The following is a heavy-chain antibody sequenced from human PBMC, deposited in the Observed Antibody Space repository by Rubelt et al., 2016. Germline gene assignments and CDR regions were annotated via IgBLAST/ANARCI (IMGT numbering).Heavy chain of an antibody. CDR3: ARAAQGAAFDI. J-gene: IGHJ3*02. D-gene: IGHD3-16*01. CDR2: GST. V-gene: IGHV4-39*07. Sequence: GSTYYNPSLKSRVTISVDKSKNQFSLKLSSVTAADTAVYYCARAAQGAAFDIWGQETMVTVSS.